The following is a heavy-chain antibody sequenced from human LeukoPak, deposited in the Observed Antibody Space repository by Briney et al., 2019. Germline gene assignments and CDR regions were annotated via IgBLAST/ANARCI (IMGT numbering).Heavy chain of an antibody. D-gene: IGHD1-26*01. V-gene: IGHV3-23*01. CDR3: AKDIVGATIVPHYFDY. J-gene: IGHJ4*02. CDR1: GFTFSSYA. Sequence: GGSLRLSCAASGFTFSSYAMSWVRQAPGKGLEWVSAISGSGGSTYYADSVKGRFTISRDNSKNTLYLQMNSLRAEDTAVYYCAKDIVGATIVPHYFDYWGQGTLVTVSS. CDR2: ISGSGGST.